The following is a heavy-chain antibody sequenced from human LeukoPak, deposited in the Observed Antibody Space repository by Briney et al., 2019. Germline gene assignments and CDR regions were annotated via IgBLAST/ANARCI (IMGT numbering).Heavy chain of an antibody. Sequence: GGSLRLSCAASGFTFSSYSMNWVRQAPGKGLEGVSSISSSSSYIYYADSVKGRFTISRDNAKNSLYLQMNSLRAEDTAVYYCARFCSGGSCYSSMGYYYYGMDVWGQGTTVTVSS. V-gene: IGHV3-21*01. CDR3: ARFCSGGSCYSSMGYYYYGMDV. J-gene: IGHJ6*02. CDR1: GFTFSSYS. CDR2: ISSSSSYI. D-gene: IGHD2-15*01.